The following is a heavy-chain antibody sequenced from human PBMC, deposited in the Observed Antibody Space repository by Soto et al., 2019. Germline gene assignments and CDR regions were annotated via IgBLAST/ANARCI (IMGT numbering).Heavy chain of an antibody. CDR3: ATSYYYDSSRYYYFAY. CDR2: FDPEDGET. Sequence: ASVKVSCKVSGYTLTELSMHWVRQAPGKGLEWMGGFDPEDGETIYAQKFQGRVTMTEDTSTDTAYMELSSLRSEDTAVYYCATSYYYDSSRYYYFAYCGQGSLVPV. J-gene: IGHJ4*02. CDR1: GYTLTELS. V-gene: IGHV1-24*01. D-gene: IGHD3-22*01.